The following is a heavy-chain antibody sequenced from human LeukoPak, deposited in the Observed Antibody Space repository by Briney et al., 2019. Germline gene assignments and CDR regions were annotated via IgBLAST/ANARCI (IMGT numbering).Heavy chain of an antibody. V-gene: IGHV3-73*01. J-gene: IGHJ4*02. CDR1: GFTFSGSA. CDR2: IRSKANSYAT. CDR3: TRHSGSGPVDY. Sequence: PGGSLKLSCAASGFTFSGSAMHWVRQASGKGLERVGRIRSKANSYATAYAASVKGRFTISRDDSKNTAYLQMNSLKTEDTAVYYCTRHSGSGPVDYWGQGTLVTVSS. D-gene: IGHD3-10*01.